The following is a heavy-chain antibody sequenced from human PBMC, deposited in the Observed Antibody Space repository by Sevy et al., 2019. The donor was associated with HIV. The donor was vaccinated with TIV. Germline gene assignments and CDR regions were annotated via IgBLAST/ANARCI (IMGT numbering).Heavy chain of an antibody. CDR3: AREVGHGRANGGGYYWSAFDI. CDR2: ISYDGSNK. D-gene: IGHD2-21*01. Sequence: GGSLRLSCAASGFTFSSYAMHWVRQAPGKGLEWVAVISYDGSNKYYADSVKGRFTISRDNSKNTLYLQMNSLRAEDTAVYYCAREVGHGRANGGGYYWSAFDIWGQGQWSPSPQ. J-gene: IGHJ3*02. V-gene: IGHV3-30-3*01. CDR1: GFTFSSYA.